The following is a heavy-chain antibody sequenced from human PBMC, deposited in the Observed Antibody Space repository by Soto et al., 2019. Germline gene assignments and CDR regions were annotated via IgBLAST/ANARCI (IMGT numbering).Heavy chain of an antibody. J-gene: IGHJ3*02. CDR1: KGSIISGC. V-gene: IGHV4-59*01. CDR3: ARGGRDGYNYWPVGVFDI. D-gene: IGHD5-12*01. Sequence: SQMMSLTGAVGKGSIISGCWICIKQSPGKGLEWIGYIYYTGSTNYNPSLKSRVTISADTSKNQFSLKLSSVTAADTAVYHCARGGRDGYNYWPVGVFDIWGQGTMVTVSS. CDR2: IYYTGST.